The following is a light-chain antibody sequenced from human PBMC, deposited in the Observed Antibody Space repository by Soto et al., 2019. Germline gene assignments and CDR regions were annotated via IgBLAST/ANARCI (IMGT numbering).Light chain of an antibody. CDR2: AAS. Sequence: DIPMTQSPSSLSASVGDRVTITCRASHSISNYLNWYQQKPGKAPKLLIYAASSLKSGVPSRFSGSGSGTDFTLTISSLQPEDFATYSCQQCYNPPWTFGRGTKVEIK. CDR3: QQCYNPPWT. J-gene: IGKJ1*01. V-gene: IGKV1-39*01. CDR1: HSISNY.